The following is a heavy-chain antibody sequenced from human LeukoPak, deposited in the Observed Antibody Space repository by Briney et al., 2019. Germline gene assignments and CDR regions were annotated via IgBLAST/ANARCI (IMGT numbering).Heavy chain of an antibody. CDR3: AGRQMGGKFAS. D-gene: IGHD4-23*01. Sequence: ASVKVSRKASGGSFISWVRQAPGQGLEWVGGIIPLFGTPNYAQKFQGRVTMTTDESTNTAYMELSSLRSPGTAVYYCAGRQMGGKFASWGQGTLVTVSS. CDR2: IIPLFGTP. V-gene: IGHV1-69*05. CDR1: GGSF. J-gene: IGHJ5*01.